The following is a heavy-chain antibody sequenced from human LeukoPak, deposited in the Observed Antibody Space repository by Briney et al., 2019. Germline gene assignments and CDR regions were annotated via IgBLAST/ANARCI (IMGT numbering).Heavy chain of an antibody. V-gene: IGHV3-30*18. J-gene: IGHJ3*02. CDR2: ISYDGSNK. CDR3: AKDSGVRGRNDAFDI. D-gene: IGHD3-10*01. CDR1: GFTFSSYG. Sequence: GGSLRLSCAASGFTFSSYGMHWVRQAPGKGLEWVAVISYDGSNKYYADSVKGRFTISRDNSKNTLYLQMNSLRAEDTAVYYCAKDSGVRGRNDAFDIWGQGTMVTVSS.